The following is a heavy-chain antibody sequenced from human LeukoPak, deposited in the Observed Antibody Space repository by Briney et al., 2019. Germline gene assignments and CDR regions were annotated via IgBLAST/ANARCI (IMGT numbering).Heavy chain of an antibody. CDR2: IYYTGST. CDR1: GGSISSHY. V-gene: IGHV4-59*11. Sequence: SETLSLTCTVSGGSISSHYWSWIRQSPGKGLEWIGYIYYTGSTNYNPSLMSRVTISVDTSKNQFSLNLSSVTAADTAVYYCARAEGYCSSTSCYGQASLRSYYPGGIDYWGQGTLVTVSS. J-gene: IGHJ4*02. D-gene: IGHD2-2*01. CDR3: ARAEGYCSSTSCYGQASLRSYYPGGIDY.